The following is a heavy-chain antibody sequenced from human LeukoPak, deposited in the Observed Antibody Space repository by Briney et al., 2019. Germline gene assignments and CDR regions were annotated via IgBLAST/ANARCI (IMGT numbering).Heavy chain of an antibody. V-gene: IGHV4-59*01. CDR2: MYYSGST. CDR3: ARVPGYFDWLFRSAIDY. D-gene: IGHD3-9*01. CDR1: GGSISSYY. J-gene: IGHJ4*02. Sequence: PSETLSLTCTVSGGSISSYYWSWIRQPPGKGLEWIGYMYYSGSTNYNPSLKSRVTISVDMSKNQVSLKLSSVTAADTAVYYCARVPGYFDWLFRSAIDYWGQGTLVTVSS.